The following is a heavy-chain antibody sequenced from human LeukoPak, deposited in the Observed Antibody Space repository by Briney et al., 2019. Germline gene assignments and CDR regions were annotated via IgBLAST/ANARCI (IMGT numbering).Heavy chain of an antibody. CDR3: ARGGDCGGDCRYLDL. CDR2: INAGNGNT. D-gene: IGHD2-21*02. Sequence: ASVTVSCKASGYTFTSYAIHWVRQAPGQRLEWMGWINAGNGNTKYSQNFQGRVTITRDTSASTAYMELSSLTSEDTAVYSCARGGDCGGDCRYLDLWGRGTLVTVSS. J-gene: IGHJ2*01. CDR1: GYTFTSYA. V-gene: IGHV1-3*01.